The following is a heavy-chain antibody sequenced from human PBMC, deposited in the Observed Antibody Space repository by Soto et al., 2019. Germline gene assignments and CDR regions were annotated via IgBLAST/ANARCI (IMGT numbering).Heavy chain of an antibody. J-gene: IGHJ6*02. Sequence: QVQLVQSGAEVKKPGSSVKVSCKASGGTFSSYAISWVRQAPGQGLEWMGGIIPIFGTANYAQKFQGSVTITAYDSTSTAYMELSSLRSEDTAVYYCARAGAGIYYGPDYYYYYGMDVGGQGTTVTVSS. CDR1: GGTFSSYA. CDR3: ARAGAGIYYGPDYYYYYGMDV. D-gene: IGHD3-10*01. V-gene: IGHV1-69*01. CDR2: IIPIFGTA.